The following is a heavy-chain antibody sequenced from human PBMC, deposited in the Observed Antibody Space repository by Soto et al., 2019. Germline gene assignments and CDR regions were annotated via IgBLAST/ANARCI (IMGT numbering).Heavy chain of an antibody. Sequence: ASVKVSCKASGGTFSSYAISWVRQAPGQGLEWMGGIIPIFGTANYAQKFQGRVTITADKSTSTAYMELSSLRSEDTAVYYCARSATQDYYDSSGYGDYWGQGTLVTVSS. CDR2: IIPIFGTA. D-gene: IGHD3-22*01. V-gene: IGHV1-69*06. CDR1: GGTFSSYA. CDR3: ARSATQDYYDSSGYGDY. J-gene: IGHJ4*01.